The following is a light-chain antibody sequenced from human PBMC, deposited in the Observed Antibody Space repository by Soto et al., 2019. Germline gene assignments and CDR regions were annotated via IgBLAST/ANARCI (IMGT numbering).Light chain of an antibody. CDR1: QSISSW. J-gene: IGKJ5*01. V-gene: IGKV1-5*01. CDR2: DAS. Sequence: DIQMTQSPSTLSASVGDRVTITCRASQSISSWLAWYQQKPGKAPKLLIYDASSLESGVPSRFSGSGSGTEFTLTISSLQPDDFATYYCQQHGQWPITLGQGTRLEIK. CDR3: QQHGQWPIT.